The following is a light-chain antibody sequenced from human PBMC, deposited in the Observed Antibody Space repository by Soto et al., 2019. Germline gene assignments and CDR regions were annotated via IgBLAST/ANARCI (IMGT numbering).Light chain of an antibody. V-gene: IGLV2-14*01. Sequence: QSALTQPASVSGSPGQSITISCTGPISDVGSYNSVSWYQQHPGKAPKLLIYEGSNRPSEVSNRFSGSKSGNTASLIISGLQAEDEADYYCASYTNSITYVFGSGTKLTVL. CDR3: ASYTNSITYV. CDR1: ISDVGSYNS. CDR2: EGS. J-gene: IGLJ1*01.